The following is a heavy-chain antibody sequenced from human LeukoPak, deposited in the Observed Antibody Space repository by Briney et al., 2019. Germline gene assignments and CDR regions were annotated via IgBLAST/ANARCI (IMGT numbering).Heavy chain of an antibody. Sequence: GGSLRLSCAASGFTFSSYEMNWVRQAPGKGLEWVSYISSSGSTIYYADSVKGRFTISRDNAKNSLYLQMNSLRAEDTAVYYCAELGITMIGGVWGKGTPVTISS. D-gene: IGHD3-10*02. V-gene: IGHV3-48*03. CDR2: ISSSGSTI. J-gene: IGHJ6*04. CDR1: GFTFSSYE. CDR3: AELGITMIGGV.